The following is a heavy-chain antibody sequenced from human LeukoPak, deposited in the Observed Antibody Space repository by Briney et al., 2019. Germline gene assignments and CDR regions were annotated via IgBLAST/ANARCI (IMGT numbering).Heavy chain of an antibody. CDR2: ISAETGDT. D-gene: IGHD6-13*01. V-gene: IGHV1-18*01. J-gene: IGHJ4*02. CDR3: ARDPSFLGIAAAGIDY. Sequence: ASVKVSCKASGYTFTSHALHWVRQAPGQGLEWMGWISAETGDTDYPQKLQGRVTVTIDTSTSTAYMELRSLRSDDTAVYYCARDPSFLGIAAAGIDYWGQGTLVTVSS. CDR1: GYTFTSHA.